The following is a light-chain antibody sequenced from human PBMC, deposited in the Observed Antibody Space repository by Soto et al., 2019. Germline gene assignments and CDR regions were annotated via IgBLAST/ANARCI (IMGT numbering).Light chain of an antibody. CDR2: GAS. Sequence: EIVLTQSPGTLSQSPGERDTLSCRASQSVSSSYLAWYQQKPGQAPRPLIYGASSRAIGIPDRFSGSGSGTDFTLTISRLEPEDFAVYYCQQYGSSPWTFGQGTKVEIK. J-gene: IGKJ1*01. V-gene: IGKV3-20*01. CDR3: QQYGSSPWT. CDR1: QSVSSSY.